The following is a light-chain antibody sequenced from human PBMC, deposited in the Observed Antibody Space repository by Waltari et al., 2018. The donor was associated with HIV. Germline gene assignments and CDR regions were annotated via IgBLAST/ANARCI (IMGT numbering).Light chain of an antibody. CDR2: GAS. CDR3: QQYGSSPRT. CDR1: QRVSSSY. J-gene: IGKJ1*01. Sequence: EIVLTQSPGTLSLSPGERATLSYRASQRVSSSYLARYQQKPGQAPRLLIYGASSRATGIPDRFSGSGSGTDFILIISRLEPEDFAVYYCQQYGSSPRTFGQGTKVEIK. V-gene: IGKV3-20*01.